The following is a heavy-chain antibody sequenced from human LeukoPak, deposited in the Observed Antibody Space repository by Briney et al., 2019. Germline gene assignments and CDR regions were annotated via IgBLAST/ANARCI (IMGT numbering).Heavy chain of an antibody. CDR1: GGTFSSYA. CDR2: IIPIFGTA. CDR3: ARGGGNSHYYYHMDV. J-gene: IGHJ6*03. V-gene: IGHV1-69*05. D-gene: IGHD4-23*01. Sequence: ASVKVSCKASGGTFSSYAISWVRQAPGQGLEWMGGIIPIFGTANYAQKFQGRVTITTDESTSTAYMELSSLRSEDTAVYYCARGGGNSHYYYHMDVWGKGTTVTVSS.